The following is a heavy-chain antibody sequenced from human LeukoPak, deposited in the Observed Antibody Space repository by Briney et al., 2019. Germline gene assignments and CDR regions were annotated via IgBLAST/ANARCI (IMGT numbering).Heavy chain of an antibody. Sequence: SETLSLTCTVSGGSISSSSYYWGWIRQPPGKGLEWIGSIYYSGSTYYNPSLKSRVTISVDTSKNQFSLKLSSVTAADTAVYYCARHGVNQWLVGRYFDYWGRGTLVTVSS. J-gene: IGHJ4*02. CDR3: ARHGVNQWLVGRYFDY. V-gene: IGHV4-39*01. D-gene: IGHD6-19*01. CDR1: GGSISSSSYY. CDR2: IYYSGST.